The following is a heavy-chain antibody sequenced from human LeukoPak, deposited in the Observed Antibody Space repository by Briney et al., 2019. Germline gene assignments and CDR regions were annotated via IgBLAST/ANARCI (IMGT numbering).Heavy chain of an antibody. D-gene: IGHD6-13*01. V-gene: IGHV3-9*01. J-gene: IGHJ6*02. CDR2: ISWNSGSI. Sequence: GGSLRLSCAASGFTFDDYAMHWVRQAPGKGLEWVSGISWNSGSIGYADSVKGRFTISRDNAKNSLYLQMNSLRAEDTAVYYCARGRVSSSWYFNYYGMDVWGQGTTVTVSS. CDR1: GFTFDDYA. CDR3: ARGRVSSSWYFNYYGMDV.